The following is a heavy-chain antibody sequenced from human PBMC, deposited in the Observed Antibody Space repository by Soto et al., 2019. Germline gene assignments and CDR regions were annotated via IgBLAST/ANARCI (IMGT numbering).Heavy chain of an antibody. CDR1: EYTFTSYG. V-gene: IGHV1-18*01. D-gene: IGHD2-21*02. CDR3: AIRRGPCRGDCYNWFDP. J-gene: IGHJ5*02. Sequence: ASLKVSCKASEYTFTSYGVSWPRQAPGQGLEWMGWISAYNGNTNYAQKLQGRVTMTTDTSTSTAYMELRSLRSDDTAVYYCAIRRGPCRGDCYNWFDPWGQGTLVNVSS. CDR2: ISAYNGNT.